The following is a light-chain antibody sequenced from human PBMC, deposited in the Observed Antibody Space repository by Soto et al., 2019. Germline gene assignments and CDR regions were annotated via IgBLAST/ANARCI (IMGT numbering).Light chain of an antibody. J-gene: IGKJ5*01. CDR3: QQYNNWPPIT. CDR2: GAS. CDR1: QSVSSSY. Sequence: EIVLTHSPATLSLSPWEIATLSCRTSQSVSSSYLAWYQQKPGQAPRLLIYGASSRATGIPDRFSGSGSGTDFTLTISRLEPEDFAVYYCQQYNNWPPITFGQGTRLEIK. V-gene: IGKV3-20*01.